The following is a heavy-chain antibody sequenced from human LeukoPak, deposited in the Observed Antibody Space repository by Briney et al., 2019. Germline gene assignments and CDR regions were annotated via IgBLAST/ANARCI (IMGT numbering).Heavy chain of an antibody. CDR2: MNPNSGNT. Sequence: GASVKVSCKASGYTFTSYDINWVRQATGQGLEWMGWMNPNSGNTGYAQKFQGRVTMTRNTSISTAYMELSSLRSEDTAVYYCVRKNGQQLAYYYYYGMDVWGQGTTVTVSS. D-gene: IGHD6-13*01. CDR1: GYTFTSYD. J-gene: IGHJ6*02. V-gene: IGHV1-8*01. CDR3: VRKNGQQLAYYYYYGMDV.